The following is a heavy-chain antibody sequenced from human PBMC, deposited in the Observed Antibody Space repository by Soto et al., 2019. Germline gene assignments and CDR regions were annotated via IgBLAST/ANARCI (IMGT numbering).Heavy chain of an antibody. CDR3: ARDSSFGGNRYFDL. Sequence: QVQLQESGPGLVKPSQTLSLTCTVSGGSISSGGYYWSWIRQHPGKGLEWIGYIYYSGSTYYNQSLKSRVTISVDTSKNQFSLKLSSVTAADTAVYYWARDSSFGGNRYFDLWGRGTLVTVSS. J-gene: IGHJ2*01. V-gene: IGHV4-31*03. CDR2: IYYSGST. D-gene: IGHD2-15*01. CDR1: GGSISSGGYY.